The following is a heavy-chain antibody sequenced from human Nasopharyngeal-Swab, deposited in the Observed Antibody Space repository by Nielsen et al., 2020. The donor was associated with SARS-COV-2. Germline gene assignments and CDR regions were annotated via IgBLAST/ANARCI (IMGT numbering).Heavy chain of an antibody. J-gene: IGHJ4*02. V-gene: IGHV4-34*01. CDR1: GGSFRGYY. CDR2: INHSGST. Sequence: SETLSLTCAVYGGSFRGYYWSWIRQPPGKGLEWIGEINHSGSTNYNPSLKSRVTISVDTSKNQFSLKLTSVTAADTTVYYCARVCQGTDSSGYGVWFFDYWGQGALVTVSS. CDR3: ARVCQGTDSSGYGVWFFDY. D-gene: IGHD3-22*01.